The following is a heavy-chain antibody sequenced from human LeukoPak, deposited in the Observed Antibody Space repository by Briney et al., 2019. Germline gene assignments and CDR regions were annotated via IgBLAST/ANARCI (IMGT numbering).Heavy chain of an antibody. V-gene: IGHV5-51*01. Sequence: GESLKISCKGSGYSFTSYWIGWVRQMPGKGLEWMGIIYPGDSDTRYSPSFQGQVTISADKSISTAYLQWSSLKASDTAMYYCARHTRRFGGVNWFDPWGQGTLVTVSS. CDR1: GYSFTSYW. D-gene: IGHD3-16*01. J-gene: IGHJ5*02. CDR2: IYPGDSDT. CDR3: ARHTRRFGGVNWFDP.